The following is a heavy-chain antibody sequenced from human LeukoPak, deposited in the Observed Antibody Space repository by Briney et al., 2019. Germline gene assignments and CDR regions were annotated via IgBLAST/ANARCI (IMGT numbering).Heavy chain of an antibody. V-gene: IGHV3-30-3*01. D-gene: IGHD1-1*01. CDR2: ISYDGSNK. CDR1: GFTFSSYA. Sequence: AGGSLRLSCAASGFTFSSYAMHWVRQAPGKGLEWVAVISYDGSNKYYADSVKGRFTISRDNSKNTLYLQMNSLRAEDTAIYYCGRDWKLDYWGQGTLVTVSS. J-gene: IGHJ4*02. CDR3: GRDWKLDY.